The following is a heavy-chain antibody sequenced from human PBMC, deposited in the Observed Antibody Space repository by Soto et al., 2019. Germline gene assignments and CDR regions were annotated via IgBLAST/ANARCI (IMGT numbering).Heavy chain of an antibody. V-gene: IGHV1-69*12. CDR3: ARGHIAAAGSEGDHYYYCGMDV. CDR2: IIPIFGTA. Sequence: QVQLVQSGAEVKKPGSSVKVSCKASGGPFSSYAISWVRQAPGQGLEWMGGIIPIFGTANYAQTLQGRVTIPADESTSTAFMELSSLRSEDTAVYYGARGHIAAAGSEGDHYYYCGMDVGGQGTTVTVSS. CDR1: GGPFSSYA. D-gene: IGHD6-13*01. J-gene: IGHJ6*02.